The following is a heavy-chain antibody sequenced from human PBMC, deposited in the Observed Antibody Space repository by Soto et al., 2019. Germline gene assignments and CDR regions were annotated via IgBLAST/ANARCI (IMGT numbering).Heavy chain of an antibody. CDR3: ATGEGTFDY. V-gene: IGHV3-33*01. CDR2: IWSDASKK. CDR1: GFTFDSHC. Sequence: QVQLVESGGGVVQPGTSLRLSCVASGFTFDSHCMHWVRQAPGKGLEWVAIIWSDASKKYYADSAKGRFTISRYNSKNTASLELKSVRADDTAVYYCATGEGTFDYWGQGALVTVSS. J-gene: IGHJ4*02.